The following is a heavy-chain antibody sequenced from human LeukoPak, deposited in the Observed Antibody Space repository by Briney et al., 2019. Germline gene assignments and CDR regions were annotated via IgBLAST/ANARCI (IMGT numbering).Heavy chain of an antibody. CDR1: GGSISSYY. D-gene: IGHD6-19*01. V-gene: IGHV4-59*08. J-gene: IGHJ4*02. CDR3: ARHLASSGWYGY. CDR2: IYYSGST. Sequence: PSETLSLTCTVSGGSISSYYWSWIRQPPGKGLEWIGYIYYSGSTNYNPSLKSRVTISVDTSKNQFSLKLSSVTAADTAVYYCARHLASSGWYGYWGQGTLVTASS.